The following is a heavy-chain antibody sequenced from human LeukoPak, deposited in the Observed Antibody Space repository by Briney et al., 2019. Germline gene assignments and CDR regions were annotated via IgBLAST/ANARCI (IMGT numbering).Heavy chain of an antibody. Sequence: PGGSLTLACAAYGFPFSTYAVRWVRQAPGKGLEWVASSSGSGGTTSYAASVTGRLALPRDQPKHTLYLQMNSLRAEDTAVYYCAKGRNQYCSSTSCYHDVFDVWGQGTMVTVSS. V-gene: IGHV3-23*01. J-gene: IGHJ3*01. CDR3: AKGRNQYCSSTSCYHDVFDV. D-gene: IGHD2-2*01. CDR2: SSGSGGTT. CDR1: GFPFSTYA.